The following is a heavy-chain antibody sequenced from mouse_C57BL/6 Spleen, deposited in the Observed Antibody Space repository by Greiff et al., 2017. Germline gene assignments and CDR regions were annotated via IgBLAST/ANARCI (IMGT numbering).Heavy chain of an antibody. Sequence: QVQLQQPGAELVMPGASVKLSCKASGYTFTSYWMHWVKQRPGQGLEWIGEIDPSDSYTNYNQKFKGKSTLTVDKSSSTAYMQLSSLTSEDSAAYYCARASGVGVQGYWGQGTTLTVSS. V-gene: IGHV1-69*01. CDR3: ARASGVGVQGY. CDR1: GYTFTSYW. J-gene: IGHJ2*01. D-gene: IGHD1-1*01. CDR2: IDPSDSYT.